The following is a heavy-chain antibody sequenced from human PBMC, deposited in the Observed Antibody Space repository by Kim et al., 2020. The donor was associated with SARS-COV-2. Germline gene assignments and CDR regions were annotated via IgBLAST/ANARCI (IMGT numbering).Heavy chain of an antibody. J-gene: IGHJ4*02. D-gene: IGHD3-16*02. CDR3: ARGDYVWGSDRYGLLGDDY. CDR2: INHSGST. CDR1: GGSFSGYY. V-gene: IGHV4-34*01. Sequence: SETLSLTCAVYGGSFSGYYWSWIRQPPGKGLEWIGEINHSGSTNYNPSLKSRVTISVDTSKNQFSLKLSSVTAADTAVYYCARGDYVWGSDRYGLLGDDYWGQGTLVTVSS.